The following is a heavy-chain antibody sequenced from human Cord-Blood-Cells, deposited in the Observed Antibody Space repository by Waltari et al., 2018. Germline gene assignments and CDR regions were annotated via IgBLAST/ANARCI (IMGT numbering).Heavy chain of an antibody. CDR1: GGSISSSSYY. CDR3: ASSDLQRSSWEQYFQH. V-gene: IGHV4-39*01. CDR2: IYYSGST. Sequence: QLQLQESGPGLVKPSETLSLTCTGSGGSISSSSYYWGWIRQPPGKGLEWIGSIYYSGSTYYNPSLKSRVTISVDTSKNQFSLKLSSVTAADTAVYYCASSDLQRSSWEQYFQHWGQGTLVTVSS. J-gene: IGHJ1*01. D-gene: IGHD6-13*01.